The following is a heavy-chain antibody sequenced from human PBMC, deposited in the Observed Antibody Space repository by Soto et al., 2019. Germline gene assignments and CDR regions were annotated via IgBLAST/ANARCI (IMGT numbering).Heavy chain of an antibody. D-gene: IGHD3-22*01. J-gene: IGHJ4*02. Sequence: EVQLLESGGGLVQPGGSLRLSCATSGFTFSTFALSWVRQVPGRALEWVSTISGSGGSTYYADSVKGRFTISRDNSKNTLFLQMNSLRAEDTAVYYCAKDLRSRLSGYRRGMFVPRPFDYWGQGTLVTVSS. CDR3: AKDLRSRLSGYRRGMFVPRPFDY. V-gene: IGHV3-23*01. CDR2: ISGSGGST. CDR1: GFTFSTFA.